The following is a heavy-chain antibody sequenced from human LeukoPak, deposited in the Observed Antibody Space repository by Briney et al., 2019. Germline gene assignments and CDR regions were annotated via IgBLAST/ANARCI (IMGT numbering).Heavy chain of an antibody. CDR1: GFTFDDYG. Sequence: GGSLRLSCAASGFTFDDYGMTWVRQVPGKGLEWVSGINWNGDNTAYADSVKGRFTISRDNAKNSLYLQMNSLRAEDTAVYYCARDASYSGSYYAGFDYWGQGTLVTVSS. D-gene: IGHD1-26*01. CDR3: ARDASYSGSYYAGFDY. J-gene: IGHJ4*02. V-gene: IGHV3-20*04. CDR2: INWNGDNT.